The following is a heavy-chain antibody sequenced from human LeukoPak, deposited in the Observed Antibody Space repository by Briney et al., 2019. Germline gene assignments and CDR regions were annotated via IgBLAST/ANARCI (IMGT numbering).Heavy chain of an antibody. CDR1: GFIFRSHW. Sequence: PGGSLRLPCAASGFIFRSHWMDWVRQAPGKGLVWVSRINSDGSSTTYADSVKGRFIIARDNAENTLYLQMNSLRVEDTAVYYCVRAPRYCSGGSCYPDYWGQGTLVTVSS. CDR3: VRAPRYCSGGSCYPDY. V-gene: IGHV3-74*03. D-gene: IGHD2-15*01. CDR2: INSDGSST. J-gene: IGHJ4*02.